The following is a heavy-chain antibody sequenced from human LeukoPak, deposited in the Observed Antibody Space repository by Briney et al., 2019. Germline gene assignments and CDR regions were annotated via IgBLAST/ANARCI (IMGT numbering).Heavy chain of an antibody. V-gene: IGHV4-59*08. J-gene: IGHJ5*02. D-gene: IGHD1-26*01. CDR3: ARSGSYSFWFDP. CDR2: IYYSGST. Sequence: PSETLPLTCTVSGGSISSYYWSWMRQPPGKGLEWIGYIYYSGSTNYNPSLKSRVTISVDTSKNQFSLKLSSVTAADTAVYYCARSGSYSFWFDPWGQGTLVTVSS. CDR1: GGSISSYY.